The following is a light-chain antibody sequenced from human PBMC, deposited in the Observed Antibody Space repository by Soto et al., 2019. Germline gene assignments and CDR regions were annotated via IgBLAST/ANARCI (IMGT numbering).Light chain of an antibody. CDR3: QQYNSYST. CDR1: QTITNW. V-gene: IGKV1-5*03. CDR2: KAS. J-gene: IGKJ1*01. Sequence: DIQLTQSPSILSASVGDRVTITCRSSQTITNWLAWYQQKPGKAPKLLIYKASSLESGVPSRFSGSGSGTEFTLTISSLQPDDFATDDCQQYNSYSTFGQGTKVDIK.